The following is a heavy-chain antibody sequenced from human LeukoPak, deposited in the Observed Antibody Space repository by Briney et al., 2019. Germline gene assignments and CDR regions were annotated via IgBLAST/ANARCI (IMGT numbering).Heavy chain of an antibody. J-gene: IGHJ6*02. V-gene: IGHV3-53*01. CDR1: GFTVSSNY. D-gene: IGHD6-6*01. CDR3: ARDGSGIYSSSRNYYYGMDV. CDR2: IYSGGST. Sequence: GGSLRLSYAASGFTVSSNYMSWVRQAPGKGLEWVSVIYSGGSTYYADSVKGRFTISRDNSKNTLYLQMNSLRAEDTAVYYCARDGSGIYSSSRNYYYGMDVWGQGTTVSVSS.